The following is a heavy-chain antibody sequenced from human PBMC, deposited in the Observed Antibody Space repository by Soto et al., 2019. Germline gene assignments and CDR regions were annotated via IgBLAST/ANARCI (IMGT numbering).Heavy chain of an antibody. CDR3: ARSAYADYFYYYYMDV. D-gene: IGHD4-17*01. Sequence: EVQLVESGGGLVQPGGSQRLSCAASGFTFSSYWMHWVRQAPGKGLVWVSRINSDGSTTNYADSVKGRFTISRDIAKNTLYLQMNSLRAEDTAVYYCARSAYADYFYYYYMDVWGKGTTVTVSS. CDR1: GFTFSSYW. V-gene: IGHV3-74*01. J-gene: IGHJ6*03. CDR2: INSDGSTT.